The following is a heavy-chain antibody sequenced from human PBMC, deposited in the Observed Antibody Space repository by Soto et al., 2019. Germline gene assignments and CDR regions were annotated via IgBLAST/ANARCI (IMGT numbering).Heavy chain of an antibody. CDR1: GGSISSGDYY. J-gene: IGHJ5*02. V-gene: IGHV4-30-4*01. CDR3: ARDIYYDSSGTSWFDP. CDR2: IYYSGST. D-gene: IGHD3-22*01. Sequence: SETLSLTCTVSGGSISSGDYYWSWIRQPPGKGLEWIGYIYYSGSTYYNPSLKSRVTISVDTSKNQFSLKLSSVTAADTAVYYCARDIYYDSSGTSWFDPWGQGTLVTVSS.